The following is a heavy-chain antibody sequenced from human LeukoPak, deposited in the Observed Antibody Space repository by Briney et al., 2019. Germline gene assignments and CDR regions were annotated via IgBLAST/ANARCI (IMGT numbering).Heavy chain of an antibody. D-gene: IGHD6-19*01. Sequence: PGGSLRLSCTASGFTFSTYWMTWVRQAPGKGLEWVANIKQDGSEKYYVDSVKGRFTISRDNAKNSLYLQMNSLRADDTAVYYCAREIAVAGFDYWGQGTLVTVSS. CDR3: AREIAVAGFDY. CDR2: IKQDGSEK. V-gene: IGHV3-7*01. J-gene: IGHJ4*02. CDR1: GFTFSTYW.